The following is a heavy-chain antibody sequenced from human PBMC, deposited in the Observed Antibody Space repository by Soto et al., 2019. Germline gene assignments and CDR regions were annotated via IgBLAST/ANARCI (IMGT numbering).Heavy chain of an antibody. V-gene: IGHV4-4*02. J-gene: IGHJ4*02. CDR3: ARRDYYDSTGYYGD. CDR2: VHRSGST. Sequence: QVQLQESGPGLVKPSGTLSLTCAVSGDSISSDKWWNWVRQPPGKGLEWIGEVHRSGSTNYNPSLTSRVTLSVDKSQNHFSRKLSSVTAADTAVYYCARRDYYDSTGYYGDWGQGTPVTVSS. D-gene: IGHD3-22*01. CDR1: GDSISSDKW.